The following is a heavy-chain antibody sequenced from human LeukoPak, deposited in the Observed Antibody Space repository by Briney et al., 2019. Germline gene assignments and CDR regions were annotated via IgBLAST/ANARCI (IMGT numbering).Heavy chain of an antibody. J-gene: IGHJ6*02. V-gene: IGHV1-69*04. CDR3: ARPSYCSGGSCYYYYGMDV. CDR1: GGTFSSYA. D-gene: IGHD2-15*01. Sequence: GASVKVSCKASGGTFSSYAISWVRQAPGQGLEWMGRIIPILGIANYAQKFQGRVAITADKSTSTAYMELSSLRSEDTAVYYCARPSYCSGGSCYYYYGMDVWGQGTTVTVSS. CDR2: IIPILGIA.